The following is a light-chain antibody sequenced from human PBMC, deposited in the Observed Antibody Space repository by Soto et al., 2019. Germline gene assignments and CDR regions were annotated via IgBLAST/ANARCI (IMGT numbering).Light chain of an antibody. CDR3: QQYDTSPRT. Sequence: EIVLTQSPGTLSLSPGERATLSCRASQSVSSNYLAWYQQKRGQAPRHRIYGASSRATGIPTRFSGSGSGTDFTLTISRLEPEDFAVYYCQQYDTSPRTFGQGTKVEI. CDR2: GAS. J-gene: IGKJ1*01. V-gene: IGKV3-20*01. CDR1: QSVSSNY.